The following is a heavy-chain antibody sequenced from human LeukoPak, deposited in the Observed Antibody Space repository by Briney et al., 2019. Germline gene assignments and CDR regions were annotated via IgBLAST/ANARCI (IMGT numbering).Heavy chain of an antibody. CDR3: ARGYTIVVVPAAPNYFDY. CDR2: ISYDGSNK. J-gene: IGHJ4*02. D-gene: IGHD2-2*01. V-gene: IGHV3-30-3*01. CDR1: GFTFSSYA. Sequence: GGSLRLSCAASGFTFSSYAMHWVRQAPGKGLEWVAVISYDGSNKYYADSVKGRFTISRDNSKNTLYLQMNSLRAEDTAVYYCARGYTIVVVPAAPNYFDYWGQGTLVSVSS.